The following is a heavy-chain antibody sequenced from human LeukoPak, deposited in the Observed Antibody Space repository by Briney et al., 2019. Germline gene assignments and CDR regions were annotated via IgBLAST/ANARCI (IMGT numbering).Heavy chain of an antibody. CDR2: IYSSGDA. J-gene: IGHJ5*02. V-gene: IGHV4-4*07. Sequence: PSETLSLTCAVSGGSISGYYWSWVRQPAGKGLEWIGRIYSSGDASYNPSLKSRVTMSVDTSKNQVFLKLTSVTAADTAVYYCTKEPDPWGQGTLVTVSS. CDR3: TKEPDP. CDR1: GGSISGYY.